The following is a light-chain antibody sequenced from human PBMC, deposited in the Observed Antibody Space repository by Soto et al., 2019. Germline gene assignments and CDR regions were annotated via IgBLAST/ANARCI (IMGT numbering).Light chain of an antibody. CDR2: LNSDGSH. CDR3: QTWGSGIAV. V-gene: IGLV4-69*01. Sequence: QAVVTQSPSASASLGASVKLTCTLSSGHSNYAIAWHQQQSEKGPRYLMKLNSDGSHSKGDGIPDRFSGSSSGAERYLTISSLQSEDEADYYCQTWGSGIAVFGGGTKVTVL. CDR1: SGHSNYA. J-gene: IGLJ2*01.